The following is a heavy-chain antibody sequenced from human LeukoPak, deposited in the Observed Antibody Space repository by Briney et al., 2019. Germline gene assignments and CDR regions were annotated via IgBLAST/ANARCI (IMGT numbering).Heavy chain of an antibody. Sequence: GASVKVSCKASGGTCSSYAISWVRQAPGQGLEWMGRIIPIFGIANYAQKFQGRVTITADKSTSTAYMELSSLRSEDTAVYYCAGAGSGSGYPLDYWGQGTLVTVSS. D-gene: IGHD3-3*01. J-gene: IGHJ4*02. CDR2: IIPIFGIA. CDR1: GGTCSSYA. CDR3: AGAGSGSGYPLDY. V-gene: IGHV1-69*04.